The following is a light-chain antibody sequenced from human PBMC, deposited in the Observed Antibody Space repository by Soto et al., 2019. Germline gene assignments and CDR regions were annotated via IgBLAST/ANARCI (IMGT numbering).Light chain of an antibody. V-gene: IGLV2-14*01. Sequence: QSVLTQPASVSGSPGQSITISCTGSSSDVGAYDYVSWYQHHPGKAPKLLIYEVSHRPSGASIRFSGSKSGNTASLTISGLQAEDEAAYYCSSFTRSSTLVFGGGTKLTVL. CDR2: EVS. CDR3: SSFTRSSTLV. CDR1: SSDVGAYDY. J-gene: IGLJ2*01.